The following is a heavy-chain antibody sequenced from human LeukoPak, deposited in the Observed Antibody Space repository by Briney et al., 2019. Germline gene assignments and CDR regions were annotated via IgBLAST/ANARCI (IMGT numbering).Heavy chain of an antibody. CDR3: AKAGTTPMGIDY. CDR2: IGSKANSYAT. D-gene: IGHD1-1*01. Sequence: GGSLRLSCAASAFIFSDSAVHWVRQASGKGLEWIGQIGSKANSYATAYAASVKGRFSISRDDSKNTAYLQMNSLKSEDTAVYYCAKAGTTPMGIDYWGQGTLVTVSS. J-gene: IGHJ4*02. CDR1: AFIFSDSA. V-gene: IGHV3-73*01.